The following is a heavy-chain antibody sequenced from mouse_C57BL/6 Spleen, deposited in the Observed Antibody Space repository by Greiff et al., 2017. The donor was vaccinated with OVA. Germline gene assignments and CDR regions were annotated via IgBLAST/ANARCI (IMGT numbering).Heavy chain of an antibody. CDR2: ISDGGSYT. V-gene: IGHV5-4*03. CDR1: GFTFSSYA. J-gene: IGHJ2*01. Sequence: DVKLVESGGGLVKPGGSLKLSCAASGFTFSSYAMSWVRQTPEKRLEWVATISDGGSYTYYPDNVKGRFTISRDNAKNNLYLQMSHLKSEDTAMYYCARGRSNYFDYWGQGTTLTVSS. D-gene: IGHD5-1*01. CDR3: ARGRSNYFDY.